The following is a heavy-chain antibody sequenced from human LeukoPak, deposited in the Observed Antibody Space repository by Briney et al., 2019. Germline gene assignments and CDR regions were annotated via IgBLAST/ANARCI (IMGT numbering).Heavy chain of an antibody. CDR3: AKDCKRYYYDSSGYDY. CDR2: ISGLGGST. Sequence: GGSLRLSCAASGFTFSNYAMNWVRQTPGKGLEWVSGISGLGGSTYYADSVKGRFTISRDNSKNTLYLQMNSLRAEDAAVYYCAKDCKRYYYDSSGYDYWGQGTLVTVSS. J-gene: IGHJ4*02. V-gene: IGHV3-23*01. CDR1: GFTFSNYA. D-gene: IGHD3-22*01.